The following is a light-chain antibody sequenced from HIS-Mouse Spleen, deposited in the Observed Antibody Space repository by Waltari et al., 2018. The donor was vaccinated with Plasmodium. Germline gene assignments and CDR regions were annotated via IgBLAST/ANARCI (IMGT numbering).Light chain of an antibody. Sequence: EIVMTQSPATLSVSPGERATLSCRASQSVSSNLAWYQQKPGQAPRLLIYGASTRDTAIPARFSGSGSGTEFTLTISSLQSEDFAVYYCQQYNNWSFTFGPGTKVDIK. CDR2: GAS. CDR1: QSVSSN. CDR3: QQYNNWSFT. V-gene: IGKV3-15*01. J-gene: IGKJ3*01.